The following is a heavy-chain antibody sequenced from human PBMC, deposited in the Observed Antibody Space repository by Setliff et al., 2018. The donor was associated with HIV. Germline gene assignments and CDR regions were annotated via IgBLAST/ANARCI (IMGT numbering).Heavy chain of an antibody. CDR1: GYSISSGYY. J-gene: IGHJ4*02. CDR3: AREDSSYHYFDY. CDR2: IYHSGSA. V-gene: IGHV4-38-2*02. Sequence: PSETLSLTCTVSGYSISSGYYWGWIRQPPGKGLEWIGSIYHSGSANYNPSLRSPVAISVDTSKNQFSLKLTSVTAADTAVYYCAREDSSYHYFDYWGQGRLVTVSS. D-gene: IGHD6-6*01.